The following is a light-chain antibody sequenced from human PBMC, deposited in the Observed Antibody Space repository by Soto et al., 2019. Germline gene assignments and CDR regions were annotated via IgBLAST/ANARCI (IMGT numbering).Light chain of an antibody. CDR2: QTS. CDR3: QQYGSSGT. V-gene: IGKV3-20*01. Sequence: EIVLTQSPATLSSFPGDRVTLSCRASQYINTRLAWYQHRPGQSPRLLIYQTSLRAAGIPARFSASGSGTEFTLTISRLEPEDFAVYYCQQYGSSGTFGQGTKVDIK. J-gene: IGKJ1*01. CDR1: QYINTR.